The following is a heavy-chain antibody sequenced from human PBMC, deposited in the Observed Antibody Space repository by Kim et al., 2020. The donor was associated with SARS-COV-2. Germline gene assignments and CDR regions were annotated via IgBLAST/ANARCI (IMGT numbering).Heavy chain of an antibody. CDR1: GFTFGDYA. V-gene: IGHV3-9*01. D-gene: IGHD2-8*02. CDR2: ISWNSGSI. Sequence: GGSLRLSCAASGFTFGDYAMHWVRQAPGKGLEWVSGISWNSGSIGYADSVKGRFTISRDNAKNSLYLQMNSLRAEDTALYYCHLTQPFTDFDYWGQGTLVTVSS. CDR3: HLTQPFTDFDY. J-gene: IGHJ4*02.